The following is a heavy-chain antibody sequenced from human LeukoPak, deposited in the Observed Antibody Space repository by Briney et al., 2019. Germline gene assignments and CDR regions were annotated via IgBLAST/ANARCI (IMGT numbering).Heavy chain of an antibody. Sequence: SETLSLTCAVYGGSFSGYYWSWIRQPPGKGLEWIGEINHSGSTNYNPSLKSRVTISVDTSKNQFSLKLSSVTAADTAVYYCARRLTVVGFGELFMDVWGKGTTVTISS. J-gene: IGHJ6*03. CDR2: INHSGST. D-gene: IGHD3-10*01. CDR1: GGSFSGYY. V-gene: IGHV4-34*01. CDR3: ARRLTVVGFGELFMDV.